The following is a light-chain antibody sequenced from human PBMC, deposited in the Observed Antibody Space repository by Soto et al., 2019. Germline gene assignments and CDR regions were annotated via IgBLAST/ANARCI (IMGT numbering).Light chain of an antibody. Sequence: EIVLTQSPATLSLSPGERATLSCRASQSVSSYLAWYQQKPCQAPRLLIYDASNRATGIPARFSGSGSGTDFTLSISSLEPEDFAVYCCQHRSNWHLNFGGGTKVDIK. J-gene: IGKJ4*01. CDR1: QSVSSY. CDR2: DAS. CDR3: QHRSNWHLN. V-gene: IGKV3-11*01.